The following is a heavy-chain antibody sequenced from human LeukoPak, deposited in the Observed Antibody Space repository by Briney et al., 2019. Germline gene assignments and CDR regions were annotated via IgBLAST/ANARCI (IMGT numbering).Heavy chain of an antibody. CDR2: IYYSGST. CDR1: GGSISSSSYY. V-gene: IGHV4-39*01. J-gene: IGHJ4*02. D-gene: IGHD3-22*01. Sequence: SETLSLTYTVSGGSISSSSYYWGWIRQPPGKGLEWIGSIYYSGSTYYNPSLKSRVTISVDTSKNQFSLKLSSVTAADTAVYYCARHAADYDSSGYYQYYFDYWGQGNLVTVSS. CDR3: ARHAADYDSSGYYQYYFDY.